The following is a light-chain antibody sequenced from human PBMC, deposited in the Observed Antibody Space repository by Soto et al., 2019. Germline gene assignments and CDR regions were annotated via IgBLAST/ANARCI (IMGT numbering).Light chain of an antibody. CDR2: FNI. J-gene: IGLJ1*01. V-gene: IGLV1-44*01. CDR1: SSNIGSNT. CDR3: AAWDDSLNGYV. Sequence: QSVLSQPPSASGTPGQRVTISCSVSSSNIGSNTVSWYQQFPGTAPKLLIYFNIQRPSGVPDRFSGSKSGTSASLAISGLQSEDEADYYCAAWDDSLNGYVFGTGTKLTVL.